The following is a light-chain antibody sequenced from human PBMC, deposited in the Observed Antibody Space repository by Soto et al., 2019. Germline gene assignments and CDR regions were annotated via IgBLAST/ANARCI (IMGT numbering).Light chain of an antibody. J-gene: IGKJ4*01. V-gene: IGKV1-5*01. CDR3: QQYNGYFPT. CDR2: DAS. Sequence: DIQMTQSPSTLSASVGDRVTITCRASQSISNWLAWYQQKPGKAPKLLIYDASSLQSGVPSRFSGSGSGTEFTLTISGLQPDDFASYYCQQYNGYFPTFGGGTKVEIK. CDR1: QSISNW.